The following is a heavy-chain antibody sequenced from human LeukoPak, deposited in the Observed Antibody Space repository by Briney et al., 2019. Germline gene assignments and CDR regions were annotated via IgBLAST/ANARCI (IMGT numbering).Heavy chain of an antibody. CDR1: GFTFSSYW. J-gene: IGHJ6*02. V-gene: IGHV3-7*01. CDR3: ARAKGSYYYGMDV. CDR2: IKQDGSEK. Sequence: GGSLRLSCASSGFTFSSYWMSWVRQAPGKGLEWVANIKQDGSEKYYVDSVKGRFTISRDNAKNSLYLQMNSLRAEDTAVYYCARAKGSYYYGMDVWGQGTTVTVSS.